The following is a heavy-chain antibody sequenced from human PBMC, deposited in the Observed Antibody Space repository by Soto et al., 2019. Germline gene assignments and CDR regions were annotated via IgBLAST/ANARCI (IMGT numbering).Heavy chain of an antibody. J-gene: IGHJ4*01. CDR1: GGTFNAYA. V-gene: IGHV1-3*01. CDR3: ARDGVAAGNINFDY. D-gene: IGHD6-19*01. Sequence: QMQLVQSGTEVKKPGSSVKVSCRASGGTFNAYALSWVRQAPGQGLEWMGWISGDSGNTKYSPKLQDRVTITRDTSASTAYMELSSLRSEDTALYYCARDGVAAGNINFDYWGQGTLVTVSS. CDR2: ISGDSGNT.